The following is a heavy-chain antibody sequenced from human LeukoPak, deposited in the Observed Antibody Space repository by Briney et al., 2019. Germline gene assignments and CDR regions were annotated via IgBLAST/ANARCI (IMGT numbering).Heavy chain of an antibody. V-gene: IGHV3-23*01. CDR1: GFTFSSYA. CDR3: AKGWTAMVPWCLDY. J-gene: IGHJ4*02. D-gene: IGHD5-18*01. Sequence: PGGSLRLSCAASGFTFSSYAMSWFRQAPGKGLEWVSAISGSGGSTYYADSVKGRFTTSRDNSKNTLYLQMNSLRAEDTAVYYCAKGWTAMVPWCLDYWGQGTLVTVSS. CDR2: ISGSGGST.